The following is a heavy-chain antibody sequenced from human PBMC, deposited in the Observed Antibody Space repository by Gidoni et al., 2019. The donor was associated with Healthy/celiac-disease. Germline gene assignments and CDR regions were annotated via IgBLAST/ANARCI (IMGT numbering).Heavy chain of an antibody. D-gene: IGHD6-19*01. CDR1: GFTFDVYT. CDR2: ISWDGGST. Sequence: EVQLVESGGVVLQPGGSLGLSCEASGFTFDVYTMHWVRQAPGKGLEWVSLISWDGGSTYYADSVKGRFTISRDNSKNSLYLQMNSLRTEDTALYYCAKGRLGTLDYWGQGTLVTVSS. J-gene: IGHJ4*02. V-gene: IGHV3-43*01. CDR3: AKGRLGTLDY.